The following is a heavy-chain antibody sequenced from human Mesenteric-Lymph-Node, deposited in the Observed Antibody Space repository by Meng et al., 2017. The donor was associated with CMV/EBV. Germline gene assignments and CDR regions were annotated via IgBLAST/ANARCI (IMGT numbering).Heavy chain of an antibody. J-gene: IGHJ6*02. Sequence: SETLSLTCTVSGGSVSTTSYYWSWIRQPPGKRLEWIGYISYSGSSNYSPSLKSRVFMSIDTSKNQFALSLTSVTAADTAVYYCAREGGGIVALHRADYYGLDVWGLGTTVTVSS. CDR2: ISYSGSS. D-gene: IGHD3-22*01. V-gene: IGHV4-61*01. CDR1: GGSVSTTSYY. CDR3: AREGGGIVALHRADYYGLDV.